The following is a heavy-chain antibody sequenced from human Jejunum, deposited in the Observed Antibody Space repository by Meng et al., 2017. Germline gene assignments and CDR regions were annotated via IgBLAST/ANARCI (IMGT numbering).Heavy chain of an antibody. CDR1: GFTFRSYA. V-gene: IGHV3-23*01. CDR2: MTSSST. CDR3: AKDRKPDGLWPFDY. Sequence: GESLKISCVASGFTFRSYAMSWVRQAPGKGLEWVSSMTSSSTYYAESVKGRFTIPRDNSKNTLYLQMNSLRAEDTAVYYCAKDRKPDGLWPFDYWGQGTLVTVSS. J-gene: IGHJ4*02. D-gene: IGHD4-17*01.